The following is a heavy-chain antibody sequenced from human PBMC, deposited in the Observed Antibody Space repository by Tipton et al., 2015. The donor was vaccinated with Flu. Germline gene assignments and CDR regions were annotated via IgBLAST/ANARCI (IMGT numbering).Heavy chain of an antibody. CDR2: VHQTGYS. CDR3: ARDPSLGMPDYFDS. V-gene: IGHV4-38-2*02. D-gene: IGHD2-2*01. CDR1: GDSISSDYY. Sequence: TLSLTCSVSGDSISSDYYWAWIRQSPGKGLEWIGNVHQTGYSYYNPSLRSRVILSVARSKNLFSLRLTSVTAADTAVYYCARDPSLGMPDYFDSWGQGILVTASS. J-gene: IGHJ4*02.